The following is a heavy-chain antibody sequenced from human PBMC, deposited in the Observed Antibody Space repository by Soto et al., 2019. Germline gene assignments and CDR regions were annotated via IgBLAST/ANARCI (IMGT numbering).Heavy chain of an antibody. V-gene: IGHV1-18*01. CDR3: ARDLSGGTYPGFFDL. CDR1: GYTFSIYG. Sequence: QVQLVQSGAEVKKPGASVKVSCKASGYTFSIYGISWVRQAPGQGLEWMGWISAYNGNTKYAQKLQGRVTGTTDTSTSRAYMELRSLRSDDTAVYYCARDLSGGTYPGFFDLWGRGTLVTVSS. J-gene: IGHJ2*01. D-gene: IGHD1-26*01. CDR2: ISAYNGNT.